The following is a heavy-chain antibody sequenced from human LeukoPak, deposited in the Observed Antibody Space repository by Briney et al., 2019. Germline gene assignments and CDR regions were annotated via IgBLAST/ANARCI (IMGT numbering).Heavy chain of an antibody. D-gene: IGHD3-22*01. CDR3: AIGRFVYYYDSSGYGE. CDR1: GFTFSSYG. V-gene: IGHV4-34*01. Sequence: KAGGSLRLSCAASGFTFSSYGMSWIRQAPGKGLEWVGDINHSGSTNYNASPKNRVTTLVETTNKHSLQKLSSVTTADAAAYYCAIGRFVYYYDSSGYGEWGEGSLFTLSS. CDR2: INHSGST. J-gene: IGHJ4*02.